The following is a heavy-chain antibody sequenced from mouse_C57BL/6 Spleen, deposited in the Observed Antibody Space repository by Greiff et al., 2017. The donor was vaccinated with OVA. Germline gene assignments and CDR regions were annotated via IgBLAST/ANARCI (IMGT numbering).Heavy chain of an antibody. Sequence: EVQLQQSVAELVRPGASVKLSCTASGFNIKNNYMHWVKQRPEQGLEWLGRIDPANGNTKYAPKFQGKATITADTSSNTAYLQLSSLTSDDTAIYYCAFGKGGYFDYWGQGTTLTVSS. D-gene: IGHD4-1*01. V-gene: IGHV14-3*01. CDR3: AFGKGGYFDY. CDR2: IDPANGNT. J-gene: IGHJ2*01. CDR1: GFNIKNNY.